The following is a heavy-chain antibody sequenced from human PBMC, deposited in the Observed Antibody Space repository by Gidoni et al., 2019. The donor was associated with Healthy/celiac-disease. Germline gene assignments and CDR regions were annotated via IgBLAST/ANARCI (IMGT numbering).Heavy chain of an antibody. J-gene: IGHJ6*01. Sequence: QVQLVQSGAEVKKPGASVTVSCKASGYTFPSYGISWVRQAPGQGLEWMGWMSAYNGKKNYEQKRQGRVTRTKDTSTSTAYMELRSLRSDDTAVYYCASSPVAMVRDPGMDVWGQGTTVTVSS. D-gene: IGHD3-10*01. CDR1: GYTFPSYG. CDR2: MSAYNGKK. V-gene: IGHV1-18*04. CDR3: ASSPVAMVRDPGMDV.